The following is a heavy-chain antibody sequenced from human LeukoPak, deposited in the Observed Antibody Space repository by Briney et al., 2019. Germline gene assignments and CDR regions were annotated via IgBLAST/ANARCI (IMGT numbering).Heavy chain of an antibody. V-gene: IGHV5-51*01. Sequence: GESLKISCKGSGYSFTSYWIGWVRQMPGKGLEWMGIIYPGDSDTRYSPSFQGQVTISADKSIGTAYLQWSSLKASDTAMYYCARDKWEPDGYYYYGMDVWGQGTTVTVSS. J-gene: IGHJ6*02. D-gene: IGHD1-26*01. CDR2: IYPGDSDT. CDR1: GYSFTSYW. CDR3: ARDKWEPDGYYYYGMDV.